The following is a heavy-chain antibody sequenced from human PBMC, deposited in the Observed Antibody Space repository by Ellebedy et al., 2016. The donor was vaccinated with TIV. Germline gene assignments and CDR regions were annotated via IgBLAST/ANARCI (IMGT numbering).Heavy chain of an antibody. CDR1: GFTFSGYA. CDR3: AKDMVFGDGKWEIDV. Sequence: PGGSLRLSCVASGFTFSGYAMSWVRQAPGKGLEWVSGINNGGRTTSYADSVKGRFTISRDNSRSTLYLQMNILRAEDSAVYYCAKDMVFGDGKWEIDVWGQGTTVTVSS. D-gene: IGHD1-26*01. CDR2: INNGGRTT. J-gene: IGHJ6*02. V-gene: IGHV3-23*01.